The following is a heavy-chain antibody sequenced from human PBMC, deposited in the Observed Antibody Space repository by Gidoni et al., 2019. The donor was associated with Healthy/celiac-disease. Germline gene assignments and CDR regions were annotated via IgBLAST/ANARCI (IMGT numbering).Heavy chain of an antibody. J-gene: IGHJ4*02. CDR2: ISAYHGNT. V-gene: IGHV1-18*01. D-gene: IGHD7-27*01. Sequence: QVQLVQSGAEVTKPCASVKFSCKASGYTFTSYGISWVRQAPGQGLEGMGWISAYHGNTNYAQKRQGRVNMTTETSTSTAYMELRSLRSDDTAVYYCARPGGTNLNWEAHFDYWGQGTLVTVSS. CDR1: GYTFTSYG. CDR3: ARPGGTNLNWEAHFDY.